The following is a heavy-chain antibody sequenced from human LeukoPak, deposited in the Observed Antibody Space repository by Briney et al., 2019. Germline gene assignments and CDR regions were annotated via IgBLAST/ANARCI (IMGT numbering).Heavy chain of an antibody. D-gene: IGHD5-24*01. CDR2: ISHDGSNK. CDR1: GFTFSSYA. Sequence: GGSLRLSCVASGFTFSSYAIHWVRQAPGKGLEWVAAISHDGSNKFYADSVKGRFTISRDNAKNTLYLQMNSLRAEDTAVYYCARVSVGLRDGHNLDYWGQGTLVTVPS. J-gene: IGHJ4*02. CDR3: ARVSVGLRDGHNLDY. V-gene: IGHV3-30*04.